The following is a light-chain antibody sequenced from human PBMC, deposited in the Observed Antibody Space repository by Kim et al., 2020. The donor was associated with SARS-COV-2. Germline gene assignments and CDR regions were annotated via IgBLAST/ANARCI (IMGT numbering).Light chain of an antibody. Sequence: DIQMTQSPSSLSASVGSRVTITCRAGQDINNDLAWYQQRPGKVPKLLIFAASTLQSGVPSRFSGSGSGTDFTLTISSLQPEDVATYYCLKYKGVPWTFGQGTKVEIK. CDR3: LKYKGVPWT. CDR2: AAS. J-gene: IGKJ1*01. V-gene: IGKV1-27*01. CDR1: QDINND.